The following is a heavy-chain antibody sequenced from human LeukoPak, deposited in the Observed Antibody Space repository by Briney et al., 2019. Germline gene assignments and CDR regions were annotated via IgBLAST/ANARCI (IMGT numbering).Heavy chain of an antibody. CDR3: ARLLWFGELFGYFDY. CDR2: IYYSGST. J-gene: IGHJ4*02. CDR1: GGSISSYY. V-gene: IGHV4-59*08. Sequence: SETLSLTCTVSGGSISSYYWSWIRQPPGKRLEWIGYIYYSGSTNYNPSLKSRVTISVDTSKNQFSLKLSSVTAADTAVYYCARLLWFGELFGYFDYWGQGTLVTVSS. D-gene: IGHD3-10*01.